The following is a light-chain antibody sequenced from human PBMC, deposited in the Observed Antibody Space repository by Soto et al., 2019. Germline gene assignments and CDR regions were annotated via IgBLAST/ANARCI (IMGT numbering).Light chain of an antibody. CDR2: DVS. CDR1: SSDVGGYNY. J-gene: IGLJ1*01. CDR3: SSYTSSSTLFYV. Sequence: QSVLTQPASVSESPGQSITISCTGTSSDVGGYNYVSWYQQHPGKAPKLMIYDVSNRPSGVSNRFSGSKSGNTASLTISGLQAEDEADYYCSSYTSSSTLFYVFGTGTKVTV. V-gene: IGLV2-14*01.